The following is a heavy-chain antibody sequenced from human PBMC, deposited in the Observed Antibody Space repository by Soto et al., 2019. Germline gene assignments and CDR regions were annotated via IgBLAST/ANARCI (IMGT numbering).Heavy chain of an antibody. V-gene: IGHV3-30-3*01. D-gene: IGHD6-6*01. J-gene: IGHJ6*02. CDR3: ARDIISSSGAFDYYYHAMDV. Sequence: PGGSLRLSCAASGFTFSSYAMHWVRQAPGKGQEWVAVISYDGSNKYYADSVKGRFTISRDNSKNTLYLQMNSLRAEDTAVYYCARDIISSSGAFDYYYHAMDVWRQGTTVTVSS. CDR2: ISYDGSNK. CDR1: GFTFSSYA.